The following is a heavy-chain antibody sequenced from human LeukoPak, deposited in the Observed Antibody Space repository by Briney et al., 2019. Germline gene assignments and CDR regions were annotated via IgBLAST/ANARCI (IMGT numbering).Heavy chain of an antibody. V-gene: IGHV1-18*01. Sequence: GASVKVSCKASGYTFTSYGISWVRQAPGQGLEWMGWMSGYKGNTNYAQKFQGRVTMTTDTSTSTAYMELRSLRSDDTAVYYCARGYYDSGGYYYYYYGMDVWGQGTTVTVSS. D-gene: IGHD3-22*01. CDR2: MSGYKGNT. J-gene: IGHJ6*02. CDR3: ARGYYDSGGYYYYYYGMDV. CDR1: GYTFTSYG.